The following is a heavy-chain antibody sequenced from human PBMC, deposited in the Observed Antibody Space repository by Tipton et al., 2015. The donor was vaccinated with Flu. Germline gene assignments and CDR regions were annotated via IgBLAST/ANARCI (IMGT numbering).Heavy chain of an antibody. J-gene: IGHJ4*02. CDR1: GFTFSGHW. D-gene: IGHD6-19*01. Sequence: LSLTCAASGFTFSGHWMRWVRQAPGKGLVWVSHINKDGSTTDYADSVKGRFTISRDNAKNTVYLQMNSLRAEDTAVYYCVRTLGGAGAYWGPGTLVTVSS. CDR3: VRTLGGAGAY. CDR2: INKDGSTT. V-gene: IGHV3-74*01.